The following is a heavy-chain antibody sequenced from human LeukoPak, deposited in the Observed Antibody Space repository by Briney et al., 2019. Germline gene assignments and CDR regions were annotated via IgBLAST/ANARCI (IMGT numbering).Heavy chain of an antibody. V-gene: IGHV1-2*02. D-gene: IGHD2-8*01. Sequence: ASVKVSCKASGYTFTGYYMHWVRQAPGQGLEWMGWINPNSGGTNYAQKFQGRVTMTRDTSISTAYMVLSRLRSDDTAVYYCARVLVLLRTSGLGYWGQGTLVTVSS. CDR1: GYTFTGYY. CDR3: ARVLVLLRTSGLGY. J-gene: IGHJ4*02. CDR2: INPNSGGT.